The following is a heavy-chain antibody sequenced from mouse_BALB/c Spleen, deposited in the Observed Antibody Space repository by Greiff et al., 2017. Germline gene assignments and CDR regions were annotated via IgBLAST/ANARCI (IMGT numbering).Heavy chain of an antibody. J-gene: IGHJ4*01. CDR3: AAIYDGYYVGYAMDY. CDR1: GYSITSGYY. V-gene: IGHV3-6*02. Sequence: EVKLQESGPGLVKPSQSLSLTCSVTGYSITSGYYWNWIRQFPGNKLEWMGYISYDGSNNYNPSLKNRISITRDTSKNQFFLKLNSVTTEDTATYYCAAIYDGYYVGYAMDYWGQGTSVTVSS. D-gene: IGHD2-3*01. CDR2: ISYDGSN.